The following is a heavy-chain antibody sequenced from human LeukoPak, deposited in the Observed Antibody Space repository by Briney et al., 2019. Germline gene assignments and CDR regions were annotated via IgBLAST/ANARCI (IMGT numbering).Heavy chain of an antibody. Sequence: SETLSLTCTVYGVSFSGYYWSWIRQPPGTGLEWIGDISDSGSTNYNPSVKSRVTISVDTSKNQFSLKLNSVTAADTAVYYCAREGGYCSSTSCYYYYYYMDVWGKGTTVTVSS. CDR2: ISDSGST. V-gene: IGHV4-34*01. CDR1: GVSFSGYY. CDR3: AREGGYCSSTSCYYYYYYMDV. J-gene: IGHJ6*03. D-gene: IGHD2-2*01.